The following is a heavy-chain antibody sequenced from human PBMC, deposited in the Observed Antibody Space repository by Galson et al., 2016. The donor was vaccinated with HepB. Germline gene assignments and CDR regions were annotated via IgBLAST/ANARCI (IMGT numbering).Heavy chain of an antibody. Sequence: SLRLSCAASGLTFSRYAMTWVRQAPGKGLEWVSVIYRGGSRTTYYADSVKGRFTITRDDSNNIVYLHMSGLRPEDTAVYYCAREIDGGVDSWGQGTLVTVSS. J-gene: IGHJ4*02. CDR3: AREIDGGVDS. D-gene: IGHD3-10*01. V-gene: IGHV3-23*03. CDR1: GLTFSRYA. CDR2: IYRGGSRTT.